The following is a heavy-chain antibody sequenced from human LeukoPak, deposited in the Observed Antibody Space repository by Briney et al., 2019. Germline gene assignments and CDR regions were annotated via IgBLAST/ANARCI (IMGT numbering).Heavy chain of an antibody. D-gene: IGHD2-2*01. CDR1: GFTFDDYA. J-gene: IGHJ5*02. Sequence: GGSLRLSCAASGFTFDDYAMHWVRQAPGKGLEWVSGIGWNGASIVYADSVKGRFTISRDNAKNSLYLEMNSLRAEDTAFYYCAKDSCSSTTCSLGPWGQGTLVTVSS. V-gene: IGHV3-9*01. CDR3: AKDSCSSTTCSLGP. CDR2: IGWNGASI.